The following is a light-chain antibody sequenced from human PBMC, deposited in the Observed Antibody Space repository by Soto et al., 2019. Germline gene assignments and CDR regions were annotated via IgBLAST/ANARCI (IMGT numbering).Light chain of an antibody. CDR1: QSIRNW. V-gene: IGKV1-5*03. CDR2: QAS. Sequence: DIQMTQSPSTLSASVGDRVTITCRASQSIRNWLAWYQQKPGKAPKLLIHQASTLQSGVPSRFSGSGSGTEFTLNISSLQPDDIATYYCQQCHRYLTFGQGTKVDIK. J-gene: IGKJ1*01. CDR3: QQCHRYLT.